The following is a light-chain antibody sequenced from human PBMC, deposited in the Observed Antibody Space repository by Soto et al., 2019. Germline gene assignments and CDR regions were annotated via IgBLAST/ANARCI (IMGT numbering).Light chain of an antibody. Sequence: QSVLTQPPSASGTSGQRVTISCSGSSSNIGSKTVNWYQQLPGTVPKLLIYNSYQRPSGVPDRFSGSKSGTSASLAISGLQSEDEADYYCAAWDASLNGYVFGAGTKVPVL. CDR2: NSY. V-gene: IGLV1-44*01. J-gene: IGLJ1*01. CDR1: SSNIGSKT. CDR3: AAWDASLNGYV.